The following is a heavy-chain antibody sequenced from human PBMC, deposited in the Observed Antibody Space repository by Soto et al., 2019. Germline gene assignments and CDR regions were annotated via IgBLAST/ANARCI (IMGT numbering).Heavy chain of an antibody. V-gene: IGHV4-59*01. J-gene: IGHJ4*02. CDR3: ARGYCSGGSCYFGAFDY. CDR2: MFYSGST. Sequence: QVQVQESGPGLVKPSETLSLTCSVSGGSISSNYWSWIRQPPGKGLEWIGYMFYSGSTNYNPSLKSRVTMSVDPSKNQFALKLSSVTAADTAVYYCARGYCSGGSCYFGAFDYWGQGTLVTVSS. CDR1: GGSISSNY. D-gene: IGHD2-15*01.